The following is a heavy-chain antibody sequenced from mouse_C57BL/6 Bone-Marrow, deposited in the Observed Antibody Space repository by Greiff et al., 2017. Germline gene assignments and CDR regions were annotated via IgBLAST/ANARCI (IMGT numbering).Heavy chain of an antibody. CDR2: IYPGSGST. J-gene: IGHJ2*01. CDR1: GYTFTSSW. D-gene: IGHD1-1*01. CDR3: AREGEYGSSYRDY. Sequence: QVQLQQPGAELVKPGASVKMSCKASGYTFTSSWITWVKQRPGQGLEWIGEIYPGSGSTNYNEKFKSKATLTVDTSSRTAYMQLSILTSEDSAVYCGAREGEYGSSYRDYWGPGTTLTVSS. V-gene: IGHV1-55*01.